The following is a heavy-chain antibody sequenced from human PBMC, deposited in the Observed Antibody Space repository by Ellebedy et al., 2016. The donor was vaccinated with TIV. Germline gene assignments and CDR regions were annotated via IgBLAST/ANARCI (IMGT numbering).Heavy chain of an antibody. CDR3: ARQGNYSSTWDAGY. Sequence: GESLKISCQGFGYRFPTSWIAWVRQRPGKGLEWMGVIYPDNSNTRYSPSFQGQIIMSADKSISTAYLQWSSLRASDTAMYYCARQGNYSSTWDAGYWGQGTLVTVSS. CDR2: IYPDNSNT. J-gene: IGHJ4*02. V-gene: IGHV5-51*01. D-gene: IGHD6-13*01. CDR1: GYRFPTSW.